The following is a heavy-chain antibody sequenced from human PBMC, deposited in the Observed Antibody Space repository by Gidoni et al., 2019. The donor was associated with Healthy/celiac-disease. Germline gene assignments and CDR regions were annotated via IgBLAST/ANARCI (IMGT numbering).Heavy chain of an antibody. V-gene: IGHV4-39*01. D-gene: IGHD6-13*01. J-gene: IGHJ4*02. CDR3: ASIAAAGWLTGGTDY. CDR2: IYYSGSP. Sequence: QRQLQESGPGLVKPSETLSLTCTVSGGSISSSSYYWGCIRQPPGKGLEWIGGIYYSGSPYSHPSLKSLVTISVDTSKNLFSLKLSSVTAADTAVYYCASIAAAGWLTGGTDYWGQGTLVTVSS. CDR1: GGSISSSSYY.